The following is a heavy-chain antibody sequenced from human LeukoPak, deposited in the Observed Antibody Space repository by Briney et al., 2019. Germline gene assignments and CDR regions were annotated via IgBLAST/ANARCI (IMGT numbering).Heavy chain of an antibody. CDR3: ARGGAHGMDV. CDR1: GFTFSDYY. Sequence: GGSLGLSCAASGFTFSDYYMTWIRQVPGKGLEWVSYISGVADVINYADSVKGRFTISRDNAKRSVYLQMNSLRAEDTALYYCARGGAHGMDVWGQGTTVTVSS. D-gene: IGHD1-26*01. V-gene: IGHV3-11*01. CDR2: ISGVADVI. J-gene: IGHJ6*02.